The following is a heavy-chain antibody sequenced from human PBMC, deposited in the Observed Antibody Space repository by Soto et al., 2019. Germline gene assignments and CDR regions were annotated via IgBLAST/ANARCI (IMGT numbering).Heavy chain of an antibody. CDR1: GGTFSIYA. V-gene: IGHV1-69*06. Sequence: SVKVSCKASGGTFSIYAISCVVQAPGQGLEWMGGIIPIFGTANYAQKFQGRVTITADKSTSTAYMELSSLRSEDTAVYYCARDPGVGRFDPWGQGTLVTVSS. CDR2: IIPIFGTA. D-gene: IGHD2-8*01. J-gene: IGHJ5*02. CDR3: ARDPGVGRFDP.